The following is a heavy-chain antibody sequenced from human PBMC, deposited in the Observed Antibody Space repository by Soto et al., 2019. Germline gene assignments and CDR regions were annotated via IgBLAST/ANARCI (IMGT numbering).Heavy chain of an antibody. Sequence: SETLSLTCTVSGGSVSSGSYYWSWIRQPPGKGLEWIGYIYYSGSTNYNPSLKSRVTISVDTSKNRFSLKLSSVTAADTAVYYCAREVDGFLSLEGGGAFDIWGQGTMVTVSS. D-gene: IGHD3-3*01. CDR3: AREVDGFLSLEGGGAFDI. CDR2: IYYSGST. V-gene: IGHV4-61*01. CDR1: GGSVSSGSYY. J-gene: IGHJ3*02.